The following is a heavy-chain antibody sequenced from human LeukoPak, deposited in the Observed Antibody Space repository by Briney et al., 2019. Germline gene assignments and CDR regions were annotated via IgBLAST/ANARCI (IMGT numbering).Heavy chain of an antibody. CDR3: ARGNRIGCGGDCYSKSGFDP. CDR2: MNPNSGNT. J-gene: IGHJ5*02. CDR1: GYTFTSYG. D-gene: IGHD2-21*02. V-gene: IGHV1-8*02. Sequence: ASVKVSCKASGYTFTSYGISWVRQAPGQGLEWMGWMNPNSGNTGYAQKFQGRVTMTRNTSISTAYMELSSLRSEGTAVYYCARGNRIGCGGDCYSKSGFDPWGQGTLVTVSS.